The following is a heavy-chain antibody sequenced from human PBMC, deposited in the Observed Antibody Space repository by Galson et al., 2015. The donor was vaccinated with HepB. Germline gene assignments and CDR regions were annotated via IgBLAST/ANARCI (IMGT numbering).Heavy chain of an antibody. J-gene: IGHJ4*02. D-gene: IGHD4-17*01. CDR2: FDPENGET. CDR1: GYTPTELS. V-gene: IGHV1-24*01. CDR3: ATASGDYTFDY. Sequence: SCKVSGYTPTELSMHWVRQAPGKGLEWMGGFDPENGETIYTQKFQGRITVTEDTSTDTGYMEVSSLRSEDTAVYYCATASGDYTFDYWGQGTLVTVSS.